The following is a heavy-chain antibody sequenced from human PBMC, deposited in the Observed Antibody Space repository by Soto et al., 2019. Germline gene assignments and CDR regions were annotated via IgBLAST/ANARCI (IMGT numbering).Heavy chain of an antibody. J-gene: IGHJ6*02. CDR2: IWYDGSNK. Sequence: GGSLRLSCASSGFTFSSYGMHWVRQAPGKGLEWVAVIWYDGSNKYYADSVKGRFTISRDNSKNTLYLQMNSLRAEDTAVYYCARVATGGYYYYGMDVWGQGTTVTVSS. CDR3: ARVATGGYYYYGMDV. D-gene: IGHD7-27*01. CDR1: GFTFSSYG. V-gene: IGHV3-33*01.